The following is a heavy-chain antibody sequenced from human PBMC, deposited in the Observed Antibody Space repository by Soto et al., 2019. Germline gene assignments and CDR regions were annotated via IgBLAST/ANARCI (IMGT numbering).Heavy chain of an antibody. CDR1: GYTFTTYT. CDR3: VRSSRPRDGWVGDFDY. J-gene: IGHJ4*02. CDR2: INAGNDNP. Sequence: QVQLVQSGAEEKQPGASVKLSCKASGYTFTTYTIHWVRQAPGQRLEWMGWINAGNDNPIYSQKLQGRVTFTRDTSASTAYMELNSLRSEDTAVYYCVRSSRPRDGWVGDFDYWGQGSLVTVSS. V-gene: IGHV1-3*05. D-gene: IGHD6-19*01.